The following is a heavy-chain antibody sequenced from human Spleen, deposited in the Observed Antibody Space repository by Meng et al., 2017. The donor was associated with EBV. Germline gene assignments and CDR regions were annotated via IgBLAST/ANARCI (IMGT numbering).Heavy chain of an antibody. CDR3: ARLFYYGSGRLKFDF. V-gene: IGHV4-61*01. CDR2: IHYSGNP. CDR1: GGSGRSASYC. D-gene: IGHD3-10*01. J-gene: IGHJ4*02. Sequence: GQLAHSRPAVLKPSHTRSLTCTVSGGSGRSASYCWTWIRQPPGKALEWIGYIHYSGNPNYNSSLKRRVTISVDMSKNQFSLRLSSVTAADTAVYYCARLFYYGSGRLKFDFWGQGTLVTVSS.